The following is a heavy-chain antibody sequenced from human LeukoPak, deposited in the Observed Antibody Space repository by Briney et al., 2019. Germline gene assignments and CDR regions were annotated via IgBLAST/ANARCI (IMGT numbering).Heavy chain of an antibody. D-gene: IGHD5-24*01. CDR3: ASEADMARPFDY. Sequence: SETLSLTCTVSGASISSHYWSWIRQPAGKGLEWIGRLSTTGATNYSPSLRSRVTLSRDTSRNQFSLKLNSVTAADTAIYYCASEADMARPFDYWGQGTLVTVSS. V-gene: IGHV4-4*07. CDR2: LSTTGAT. J-gene: IGHJ4*02. CDR1: GASISSHY.